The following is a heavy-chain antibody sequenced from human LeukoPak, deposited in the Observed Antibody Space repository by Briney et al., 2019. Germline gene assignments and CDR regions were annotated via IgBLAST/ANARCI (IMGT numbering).Heavy chain of an antibody. J-gene: IGHJ4*02. CDR1: GYTFTGYY. CDR2: INPNSGGT. D-gene: IGHD3-10*01. Sequence: ASVKVSCKASGYTFTGYYMHRVRQAPGQGLEWMGWINPNSGGTNYAQKFQGRVTMTRDTSISTAYMELSRLRSDDTAVYYCATGPVLLWFGERFDYWGQGTLVTVSS. CDR3: ATGPVLLWFGERFDY. V-gene: IGHV1-2*02.